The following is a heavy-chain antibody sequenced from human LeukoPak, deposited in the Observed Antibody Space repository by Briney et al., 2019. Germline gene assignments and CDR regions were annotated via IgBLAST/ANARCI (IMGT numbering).Heavy chain of an antibody. CDR1: GGSISSGDYY. V-gene: IGHV4-30-4*08. J-gene: IGHJ6*03. CDR3: ARVQSGDYPSTFVGFQGRGNYYMDV. D-gene: IGHD3-16*01. CDR2: IYYSGST. Sequence: SETLSLTCTVSGGSISSGDYYWSWIRQPPGKGLEWIGYIYYSGSTYYNPSLKSRVTISVDTSKNQFSLKLDSVTAADTAVYYCARVQSGDYPSTFVGFQGRGNYYMDVWGKGTTVTVSS.